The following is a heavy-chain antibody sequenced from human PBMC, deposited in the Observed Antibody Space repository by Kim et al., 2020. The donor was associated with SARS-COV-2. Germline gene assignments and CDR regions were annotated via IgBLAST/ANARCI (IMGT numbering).Heavy chain of an antibody. J-gene: IGHJ2*01. CDR3: AKDFYDSSGYYYEYFDL. V-gene: IGHV3-30*18. CDR2: ISYDGSNK. CDR1: GFTFSSYG. D-gene: IGHD3-22*01. Sequence: GGSLRLSCAASGFTFSSYGMHWVRQAPGKGLEWVAVISYDGSNKYYADSVKGRFTISRDNSKNTLYLQMNSLRAEDTAVYYCAKDFYDSSGYYYEYFDL.